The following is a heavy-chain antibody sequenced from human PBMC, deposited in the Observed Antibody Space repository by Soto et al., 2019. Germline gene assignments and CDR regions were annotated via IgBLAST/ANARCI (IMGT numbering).Heavy chain of an antibody. J-gene: IGHJ5*02. CDR1: GGSISSGGYY. Sequence: SETLSLTCTVSGGSISSGGYYWSLIRQHPGKGLEWIGYIYYSGSTYYNPSLKSRVTISVDTSKNQFSLKLSSVTAADTAVYYCARVDRYCLSTNCLSNWFDPWGQGTLVTVSS. CDR3: ARVDRYCLSTNCLSNWFDP. V-gene: IGHV4-31*03. D-gene: IGHD2-2*01. CDR2: IYYSGST.